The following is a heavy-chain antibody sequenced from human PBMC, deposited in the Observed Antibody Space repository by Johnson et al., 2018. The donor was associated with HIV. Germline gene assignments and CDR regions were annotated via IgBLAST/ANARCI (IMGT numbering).Heavy chain of an antibody. Sequence: VQLIESGGGVVQPGGSLRLSCAASGFTFSNYGMHWVRQAPGTGLEWVAFIRYDGSNTYYADSVKGRFTISRDNSKNTLYLQMNSLRAEDTAVYYCARGGGYSIAAPSDAFDIWGQGTMVTVSS. V-gene: IGHV3-30*02. CDR2: IRYDGSNT. D-gene: IGHD6-6*01. CDR3: ARGGGYSIAAPSDAFDI. J-gene: IGHJ3*02. CDR1: GFTFSNYG.